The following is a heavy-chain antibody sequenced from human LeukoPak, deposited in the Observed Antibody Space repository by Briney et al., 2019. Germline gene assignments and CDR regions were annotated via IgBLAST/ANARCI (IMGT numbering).Heavy chain of an antibody. V-gene: IGHV4-34*01. CDR1: GFTFSDYY. D-gene: IGHD5-18*01. J-gene: IGHJ1*01. CDR3: ARGGSSYQH. Sequence: GSLRLSCAASGFTFSDYYMSWIRQPPGKGLEWIGEINHSGSTNYNPSLKSRVAISVDTSKNQFSLKLSSVTAADTAVYYCARGGSSYQHWGQGTLVTVSS. CDR2: INHSGST.